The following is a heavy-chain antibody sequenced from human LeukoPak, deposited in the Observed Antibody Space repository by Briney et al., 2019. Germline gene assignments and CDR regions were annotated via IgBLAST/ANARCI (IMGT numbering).Heavy chain of an antibody. CDR1: GFTFSSYW. J-gene: IGHJ4*02. Sequence: GGSLRLSCAASGFTFSSYWMHWVRQAPGKGLVWVSRINSDGSSTSYADSGKGRFTISRDNAKNTLYLQMNSLRAEDTAVYYCASGIAAAGVHFDYWGQGTLVTVSS. D-gene: IGHD6-13*01. CDR3: ASGIAAAGVHFDY. CDR2: INSDGSST. V-gene: IGHV3-74*01.